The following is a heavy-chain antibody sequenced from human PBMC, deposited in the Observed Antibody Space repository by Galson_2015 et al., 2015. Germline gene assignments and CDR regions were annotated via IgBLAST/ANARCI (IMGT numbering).Heavy chain of an antibody. D-gene: IGHD4-17*01. Sequence: CAISGDSVSSHSAAWNWIRQSPSRGLEWLGRTYYKSKWYNDYAVSVKSRITINPDTSKNQFPLQLNSVTPEDTAVYYCAYGGTVTTYDAFDIWGQGTMVTV. CDR1: GDSVSSHSAA. V-gene: IGHV6-1*01. CDR2: TYYKSKWYN. CDR3: AYGGTVTTYDAFDI. J-gene: IGHJ3*02.